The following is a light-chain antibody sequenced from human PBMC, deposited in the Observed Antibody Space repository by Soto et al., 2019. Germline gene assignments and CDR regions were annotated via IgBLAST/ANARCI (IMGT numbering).Light chain of an antibody. J-gene: IGLJ1*01. CDR2: DVS. CDR1: SSDVAIYNY. Sequence: QSALTQPRSVSGSPGQSVTISCTGTSSDVAIYNYISWYQQHPGEAPKLMNHDVSERPSGVPDRFSGSKSGNTASLTISGLQAEDEADYYCCSYAGSYTFARNVFGTGTKLTVL. CDR3: CSYAGSYTFARNV. V-gene: IGLV2-11*01.